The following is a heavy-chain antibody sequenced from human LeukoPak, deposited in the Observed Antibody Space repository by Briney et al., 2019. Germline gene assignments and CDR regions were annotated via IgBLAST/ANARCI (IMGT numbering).Heavy chain of an antibody. V-gene: IGHV3-23*01. J-gene: IGHJ4*02. D-gene: IGHD4-23*01. CDR1: GFTFSSYG. CDR3: AKAGKVVTPADFDY. Sequence: GGSLRLSCAASGFTFSSYGIHWVRQAPGKGLEWVSAISGSGGSTYYADSVKGRFTISRDNSKNTLYLQMNSLRAEDTAVYYCAKAGKVVTPADFDYWGQGTLVTVSS. CDR2: ISGSGGST.